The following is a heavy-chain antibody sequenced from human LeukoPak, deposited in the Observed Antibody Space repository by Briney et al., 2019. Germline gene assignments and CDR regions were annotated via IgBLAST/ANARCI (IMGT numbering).Heavy chain of an antibody. CDR1: GGSISSSSYY. CDR2: IYYSGST. Sequence: SETLSLTCTVSGGSISSSSYYWGWIRQPPGKGLEWIGSIYYSGSTYYNPSLKSRVTISVDTSKNQFSLKLSSVTAADTAVYYCARAPMVRGVIIRLDYWGQGTLVTVSS. J-gene: IGHJ4*02. V-gene: IGHV4-39*07. CDR3: ARAPMVRGVIIRLDY. D-gene: IGHD3-10*01.